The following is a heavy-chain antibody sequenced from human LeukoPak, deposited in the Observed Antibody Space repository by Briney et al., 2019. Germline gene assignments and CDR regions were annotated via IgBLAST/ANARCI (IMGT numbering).Heavy chain of an antibody. CDR1: GGSISSGSYY. V-gene: IGHV4-61*02. J-gene: IGHJ6*02. CDR2: IYTSGST. CDR3: AGEPSYYYYGMDV. Sequence: SQTLSLTCTVSGGSISSGSYYWSWIRQPAGKGLEWIGRIYTSGSTNYNPSLKSRVTISVDTSKNQFSLKLSSVTAADTAVYYCAGEPSYYYYGMDVWGQGTTVTVSS.